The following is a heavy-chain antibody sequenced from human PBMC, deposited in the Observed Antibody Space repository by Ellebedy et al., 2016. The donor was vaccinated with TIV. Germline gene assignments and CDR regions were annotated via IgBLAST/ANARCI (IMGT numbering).Heavy chain of an antibody. D-gene: IGHD2-15*01. Sequence: SETLSLTCTVSGGSISSYYWSWIRQPPGKGLEWIGYIYYSGSTNYNPSLKSRVTISVDTSKNQFPLRLSSVTAADTAVYYCARRHVELLTVEDYYYYMDVWGKGTTVTVSS. CDR1: GGSISSYY. J-gene: IGHJ6*03. CDR3: ARRHVELLTVEDYYYYMDV. V-gene: IGHV4-59*08. CDR2: IYYSGST.